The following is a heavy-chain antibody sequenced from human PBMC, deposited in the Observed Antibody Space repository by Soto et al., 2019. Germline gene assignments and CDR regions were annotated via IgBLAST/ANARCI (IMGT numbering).Heavy chain of an antibody. D-gene: IGHD6-19*01. CDR3: VKDGSSGWPYFYDMDV. Sequence: PGGSLRLSCAASGFTFSNYGMHWVRQAPGKGLEWVAVISYDGSNKYYADSVKGRFTISRDNSKNTLYLQMSSLRAEDTAVYYCVKDGSSGWPYFYDMDVWGQGTTVTV. J-gene: IGHJ6*02. CDR1: GFTFSNYG. V-gene: IGHV3-30*18. CDR2: ISYDGSNK.